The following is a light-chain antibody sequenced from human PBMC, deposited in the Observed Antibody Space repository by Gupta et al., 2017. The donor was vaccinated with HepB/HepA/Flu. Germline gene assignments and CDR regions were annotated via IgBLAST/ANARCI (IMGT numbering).Light chain of an antibody. J-gene: IGKJ4*01. CDR2: AAS. CDR3: QQANSFPLT. Sequence: DIQIPQSQSSGSASGGDRVTITCRASQGISSWLVWYQQKPGKAPKLLIYAASSLQSGVPSRFSGSGSGTDFTLTISSLQPEDFATYYCQQANSFPLTFGGGTKVEIK. CDR1: QGISSW. V-gene: IGKV1-12*01.